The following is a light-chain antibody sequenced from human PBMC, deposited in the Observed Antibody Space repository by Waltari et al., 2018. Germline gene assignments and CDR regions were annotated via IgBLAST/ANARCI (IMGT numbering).Light chain of an antibody. CDR1: QSVSSSY. V-gene: IGKV3-20*01. CDR3: QKFGSSPLT. CDR2: GAS. Sequence: EIVLTQSPGTLSLSPGERATLSCRASQSVSSSYLAWYQQKPGQAPRLRISGASSRATGIPDRFSGSGSGTDFTLTISRLEPEDFAVYYCQKFGSSPLTFGQGTKVEIK. J-gene: IGKJ1*01.